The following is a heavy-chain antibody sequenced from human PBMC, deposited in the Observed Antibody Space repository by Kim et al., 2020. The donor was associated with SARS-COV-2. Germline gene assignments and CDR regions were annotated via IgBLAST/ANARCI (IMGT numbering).Heavy chain of an antibody. CDR2: ISHAGST. J-gene: IGHJ6*02. CDR1: GISLSGYY. CDR3: ARCVGSMAQYGMDV. Sequence: SETLSLTCGVSGISLSGYYWSWIRQSPGKGLEWIGEISHAGSTNYNPSLKSRVTISVDTSHRQVSLNLSSLTAADTAVYFCARCVGSMAQYGMDVWGQGTTVRVSS. V-gene: IGHV4-34*01. D-gene: IGHD2-8*01.